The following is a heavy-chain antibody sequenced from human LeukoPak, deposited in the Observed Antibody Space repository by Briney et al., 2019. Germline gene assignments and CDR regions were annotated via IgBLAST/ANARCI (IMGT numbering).Heavy chain of an antibody. Sequence: PGGSLRLSCAASGFTFSSYSMNWVRQAPGKGLEWVSAISGRGGSTYYADSVKGRFTISRDNSKNTLYLQMNSLRAEDTAVYYCAKALVYYDYVWGSYRPEIGAFDIWGQGTMVTVSS. D-gene: IGHD3-16*02. CDR2: ISGRGGST. CDR3: AKALVYYDYVWGSYRPEIGAFDI. J-gene: IGHJ3*02. V-gene: IGHV3-23*01. CDR1: GFTFSSYS.